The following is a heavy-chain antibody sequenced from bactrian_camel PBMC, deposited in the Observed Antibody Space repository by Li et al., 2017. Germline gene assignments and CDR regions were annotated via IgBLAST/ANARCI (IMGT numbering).Heavy chain of an antibody. J-gene: IGHJ4*01. CDR3: AADGVNLQLARGYNY. Sequence: VQLVESGGGLVQLGESLTLSCVASGFAFSTSSMSWVRQAPGKGLEWVSGITSGSSSTYYADSVKGRFTISRDSAKNTLYLQMNNLKVEDSAMYYCAADGVNLQLARGYNYWGQGTQVTVS. CDR2: ITSGSSST. V-gene: IGHV3S40*01. D-gene: IGHD6*01. CDR1: GFAFSTSS.